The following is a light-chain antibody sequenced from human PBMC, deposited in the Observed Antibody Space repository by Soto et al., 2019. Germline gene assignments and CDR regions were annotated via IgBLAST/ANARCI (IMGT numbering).Light chain of an antibody. CDR1: QSISNY. V-gene: IGKV1-39*01. J-gene: IGKJ3*01. CDR2: AAS. Sequence: DIQMTQSPSSLSASVGDRVTITCRASQSISNYLNWYQQKPGKAPKLLIYAASSLQGDVPSRFSGSGSVTDFTLTISSLQPDDFATYYCQQSYSTPLTFGPETKVDIK. CDR3: QQSYSTPLT.